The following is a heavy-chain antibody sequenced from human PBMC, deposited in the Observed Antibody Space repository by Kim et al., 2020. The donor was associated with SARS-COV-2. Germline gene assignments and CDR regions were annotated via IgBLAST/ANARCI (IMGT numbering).Heavy chain of an antibody. J-gene: IGHJ6*02. V-gene: IGHV3-33*01. CDR3: PRGSYYDSNGYYSHYYYYYGMDV. Sequence: GGSLRLSCAASGFTFSSYGMHWVRQAPGKGLEWVAVIWYDGSNKYYVDSVKGRFTISRDNSKNTLYLQMNSLRAEDTAVYYCPRGSYYDSNGYYSHYYYYYGMDVWGQGATVTVSS. CDR2: IWYDGSNK. D-gene: IGHD3-22*01. CDR1: GFTFSSYG.